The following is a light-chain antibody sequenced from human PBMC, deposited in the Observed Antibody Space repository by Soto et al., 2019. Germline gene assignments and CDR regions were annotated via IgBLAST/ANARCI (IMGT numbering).Light chain of an antibody. J-gene: IGKJ4*02. CDR2: ATS. CDR3: QQSYTLPLT. CDR1: XIISSY. V-gene: IGKV1-39*01. Sequence: DIQLTQSPSXLSASVGDRVTITCRASXIISSYLNWYQHKPGVAPKLLIYATSSLQSGVSSRFSGSGSGTEFTLTISSLQPEDFATYSCQQSYTLPLTFGGGTKVETK.